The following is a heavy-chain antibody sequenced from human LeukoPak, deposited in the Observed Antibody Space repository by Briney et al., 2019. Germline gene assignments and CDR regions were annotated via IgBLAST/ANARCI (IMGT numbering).Heavy chain of an antibody. CDR2: INHSGST. D-gene: IGHD3-22*01. V-gene: IGHV4-34*01. CDR3: ARHEGSSRSSGYLGY. Sequence: SETLSLTCAVYGGSFSGYYWSWIRQPPGKGLEWIGEINHSGSTNYNPSLKSRVTISVDTSKNQFSLKLSSVTAADTAVYYCARHEGSSRSSGYLGYWGQGTLVTVSS. J-gene: IGHJ4*02. CDR1: GGSFSGYY.